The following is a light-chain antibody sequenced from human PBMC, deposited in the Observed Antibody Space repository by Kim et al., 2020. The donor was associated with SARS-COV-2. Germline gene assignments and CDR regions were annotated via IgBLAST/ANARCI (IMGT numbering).Light chain of an antibody. V-gene: IGLV3-19*01. CDR2: GKN. CDR1: SLRNYY. J-gene: IGLJ2*01. CDR3: NSRDNTANHLI. Sequence: ALGQTVRITCQGDSLRNYYVTWYQQKPGQTPVLVFFGKNNRPSGIPDRFSGSSSGSTASLTITEAQAEDEADYYCNSRDNTANHLIFGGGTQLTVL.